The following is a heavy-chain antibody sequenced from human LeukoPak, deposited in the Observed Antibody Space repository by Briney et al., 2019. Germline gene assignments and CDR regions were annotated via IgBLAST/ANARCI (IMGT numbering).Heavy chain of an antibody. Sequence: PSETLSLTCAVYGGSFNGYYWSWIRQPPGKGLEWIGEINHSGSTNYNPSLKSRVTISVDTSKNQFSLKLSSVTAADTAVYYCARGGLAAAGNNWFDPWGQGTLVTVSS. CDR1: GGSFNGYY. J-gene: IGHJ5*02. V-gene: IGHV4-34*01. D-gene: IGHD6-13*01. CDR3: ARGGLAAAGNNWFDP. CDR2: INHSGST.